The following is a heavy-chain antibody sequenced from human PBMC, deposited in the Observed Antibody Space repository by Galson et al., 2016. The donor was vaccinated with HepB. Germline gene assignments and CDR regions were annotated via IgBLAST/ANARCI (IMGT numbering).Heavy chain of an antibody. V-gene: IGHV6-1*01. CDR1: GDSVSSNSAA. Sequence: CAISGDSVSSNSAAWNWIRQSPSRGLERLGRTYYRAKWYNDYAVSVKSRITINVDTSKNQFSLQLNSVTPEDTAVYYCAREYSTGYYERFLAKRARRGFDYWGQGTLVTVSS. D-gene: IGHD6-19*01. CDR2: TYYRAKWYN. CDR3: AREYSTGYYERFLAKRARRGFDY. J-gene: IGHJ4*02.